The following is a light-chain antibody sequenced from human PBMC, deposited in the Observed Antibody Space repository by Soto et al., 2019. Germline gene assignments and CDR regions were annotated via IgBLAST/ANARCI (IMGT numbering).Light chain of an antibody. J-gene: IGKJ3*01. Sequence: EIVLTQSPGTLSLSPGERAALPCRASQSISSSYLAWYQQKPGRAPRLLIYGASTRASGVPDRFSGSGSGTDFTLTISTLEPEDFAVYYCHLYGRSPHLFTFGPGTKVDIK. CDR3: HLYGRSPHLFT. CDR2: GAS. CDR1: QSISSSY. V-gene: IGKV3-20*01.